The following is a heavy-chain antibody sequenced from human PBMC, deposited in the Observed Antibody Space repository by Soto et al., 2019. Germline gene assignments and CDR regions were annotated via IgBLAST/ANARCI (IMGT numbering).Heavy chain of an antibody. CDR1: GYTFTGYY. CDR3: ARDLAVAGTSAFDI. V-gene: IGHV1-2*04. CDR2: INLNSGGT. J-gene: IGHJ3*02. D-gene: IGHD6-19*01. Sequence: ASVKVSCKASGYTFTGYYMHWVRQAPGQGLEWMGWINLNSGGTNYAQKFQGWVTMTRDTSISTAYMELSRLRSDDTAVYYCARDLAVAGTSAFDIWGQGTMVTVSS.